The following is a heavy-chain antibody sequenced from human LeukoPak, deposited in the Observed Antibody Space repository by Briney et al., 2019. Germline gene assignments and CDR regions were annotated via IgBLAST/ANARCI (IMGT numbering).Heavy chain of an antibody. J-gene: IGHJ4*02. Sequence: EASVKVSCKASGYTFTSYDINWVRQATGQGLEWMGWMNPNSGNTGYAQKFQGRVTMTRNTSISTAYMELSSLRSEDTAVYYCARLVGSSWYHEVLRGRDYWGQGTLVTVSS. CDR1: GYTFTSYD. V-gene: IGHV1-8*01. D-gene: IGHD6-13*01. CDR2: MNPNSGNT. CDR3: ARLVGSSWYHEVLRGRDY.